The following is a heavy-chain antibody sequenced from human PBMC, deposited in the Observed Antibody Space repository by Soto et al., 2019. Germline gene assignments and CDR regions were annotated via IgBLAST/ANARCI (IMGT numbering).Heavy chain of an antibody. Sequence: VQLVESGGGVVQPGRSLRLSCAASGFTFSSYAMHWVRQAPGKGLEWVAVISYDGSNKYYADSVKGRFTISRDNSKNTLYLQMNSLRAEDTAVYYCARDPFSITMVRGVRPFDYWGQGTLVTVSS. CDR1: GFTFSSYA. CDR2: ISYDGSNK. V-gene: IGHV3-30-3*01. CDR3: ARDPFSITMVRGVRPFDY. J-gene: IGHJ4*02. D-gene: IGHD3-10*01.